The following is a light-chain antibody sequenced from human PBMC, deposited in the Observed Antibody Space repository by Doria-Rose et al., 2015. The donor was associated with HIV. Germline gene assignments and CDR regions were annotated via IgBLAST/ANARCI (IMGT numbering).Light chain of an antibody. J-gene: IGKJ3*01. Sequence: DIQLTQSPESLGMPLGERATLNCKSNQSLLYTSKDYLAWYQQRPGQPPKLLIYWASTRQSGVPARFSGSGSGTDFTLTISSLEAEDVAVYYCQQYYDTPSFGPGTTVDIK. CDR2: WAS. CDR3: QQYYDTPS. CDR1: QSLLYTSKDY. V-gene: IGKV4-1*01.